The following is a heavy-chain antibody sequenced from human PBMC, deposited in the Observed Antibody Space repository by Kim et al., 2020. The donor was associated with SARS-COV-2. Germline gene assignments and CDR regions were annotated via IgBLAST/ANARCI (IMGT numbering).Heavy chain of an antibody. V-gene: IGHV4-39*01. J-gene: IGHJ4*02. CDR3: ARGSGWDPEPNFDY. D-gene: IGHD6-19*01. Sequence: TPSLTRRVTLSVATSKNLFSLKLSSVTAADTAVYYCARGSGWDPEPNFDYWGQGTLVTVSS.